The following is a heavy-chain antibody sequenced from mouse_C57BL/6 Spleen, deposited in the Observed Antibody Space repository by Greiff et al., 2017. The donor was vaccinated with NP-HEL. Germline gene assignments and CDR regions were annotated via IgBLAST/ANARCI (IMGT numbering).Heavy chain of an antibody. CDR1: GYAFSSSW. Sequence: VKVVESGPELVKPGASVKISCKASGYAFSSSWMNWVKQRPGKGLEWIGRIYPGDGDTNYNGKFKGKATLTADKSSSTAYMQLSSLTSEDSAVYFCARKDGSSHAMDYWGQGTSVTVSS. J-gene: IGHJ4*01. CDR2: IYPGDGDT. CDR3: ARKDGSSHAMDY. V-gene: IGHV1-82*01. D-gene: IGHD1-1*01.